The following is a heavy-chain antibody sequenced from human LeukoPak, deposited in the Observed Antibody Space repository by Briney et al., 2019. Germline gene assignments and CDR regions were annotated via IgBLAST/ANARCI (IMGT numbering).Heavy chain of an antibody. CDR1: GYTFTSYG. V-gene: IGHV1-18*01. CDR3: ARGGVGAKYYFDY. CDR2: ISAYNGNT. Sequence: ASVKLSCTSSGYTFTSYGIRWVRQAPGQGLEWVGWISAYNGNTNYAQKLQGRVTMTTDTFTSTAYMELRSLRSDDTAVYYWARGGVGAKYYFDYWGQGTLVTVSS. J-gene: IGHJ4*02. D-gene: IGHD1-26*01.